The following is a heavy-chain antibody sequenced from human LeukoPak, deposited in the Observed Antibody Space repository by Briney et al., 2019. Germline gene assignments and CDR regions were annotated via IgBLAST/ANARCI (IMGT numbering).Heavy chain of an antibody. CDR3: AGDTSGYYYVDY. D-gene: IGHD3-22*01. Sequence: PGGSLRLSCAASGFTVSSNYMSWVRQAPGKGLEWVSVIYSGGSTYYADSVMGRFTVSRDNSKNMLYIQMNSLRVEDTAVYYCAGDTSGYYYVDYWGQGTMVTVSS. CDR1: GFTVSSNY. J-gene: IGHJ4*02. CDR2: IYSGGST. V-gene: IGHV3-53*01.